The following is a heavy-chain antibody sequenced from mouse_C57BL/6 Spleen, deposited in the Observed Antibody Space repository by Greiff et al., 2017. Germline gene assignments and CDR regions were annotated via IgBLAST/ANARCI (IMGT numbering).Heavy chain of an antibody. Sequence: VQLQQPGAELVMPGASVKLSCKASGYTFTSYWMHWVKQRPGQGLEWIGEIDPSDSYTNYNQQFKGKSTLTVDKSSSTAYMQRSSLTSEDSAVYYCARRTAQATDYWGQGTTRTVSS. CDR2: IDPSDSYT. CDR3: ARRTAQATDY. J-gene: IGHJ2*01. V-gene: IGHV1-69*01. D-gene: IGHD3-2*02. CDR1: GYTFTSYW.